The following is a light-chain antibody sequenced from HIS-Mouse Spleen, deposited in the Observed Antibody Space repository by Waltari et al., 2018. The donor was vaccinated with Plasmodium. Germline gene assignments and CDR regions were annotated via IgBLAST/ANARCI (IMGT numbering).Light chain of an antibody. J-gene: IGKJ3*01. CDR2: GAS. CDR1: QSVSSN. V-gene: IGKV3-15*01. CDR3: QQYNNWSFT. Sequence: EIVMPQSPATLSVSPGESATLSCRASQSVSSNLACYQQKPGQAPRLLIYGASTRATGIPARFSGSGSGTEFTLTISSLQSEDFAVYYCQQYNNWSFTFGPGTKVDIK.